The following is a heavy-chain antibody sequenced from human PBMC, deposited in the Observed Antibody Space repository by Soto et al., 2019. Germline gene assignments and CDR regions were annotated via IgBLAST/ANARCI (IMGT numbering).Heavy chain of an antibody. D-gene: IGHD3-3*01. CDR3: AKGTTIFGVVTMHFDC. CDR2: ISGSGGNT. V-gene: IGHV3-23*01. J-gene: IGHJ4*02. CDR1: EFTFDSYA. Sequence: PGGSLRLSCAASEFTFDSYATNWVRQAPGKGLEWVSGISGSGGNTYQVDSVKGRFTISRDNSKNTLYLQMNSLRVEDTAIYYCAKGTTIFGVVTMHFDCWGQGTLVTVSS.